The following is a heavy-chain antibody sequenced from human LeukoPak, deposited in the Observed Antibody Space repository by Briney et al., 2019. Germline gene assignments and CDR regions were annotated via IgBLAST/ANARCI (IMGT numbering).Heavy chain of an antibody. CDR3: ARGSILLWFGDMDV. CDR2: ISYDGSNE. CDR1: GCTFSRYA. V-gene: IGHV3-30*04. Sequence: PGGSLRVSCAASGCTFSRYAMHWVRQTPGKRLEWAAVISYDGSNEYYADSVKGRFTISRDNSKNTLYLQMNNLRAEDTAVYYCARGSILLWFGDMDVWGKGTTVTVSS. D-gene: IGHD3-10*01. J-gene: IGHJ6*03.